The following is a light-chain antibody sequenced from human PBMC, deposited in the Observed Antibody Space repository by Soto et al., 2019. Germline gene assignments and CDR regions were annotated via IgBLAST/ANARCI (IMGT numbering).Light chain of an antibody. CDR1: SSDVGGYNY. V-gene: IGLV2-14*01. Sequence: QSALTQPASVSGSPGQSITISCTGTSSDVGGYNYVSWYQQHPGKAPKLMIYEVSDRPSGVSNRFSGSKSGNTASLTISGLQAEDEADYDCSSHTSSSTLVFGGGTQLTVL. J-gene: IGLJ2*01. CDR3: SSHTSSSTLV. CDR2: EVS.